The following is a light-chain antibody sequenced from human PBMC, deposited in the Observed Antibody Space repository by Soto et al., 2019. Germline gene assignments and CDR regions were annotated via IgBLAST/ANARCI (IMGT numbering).Light chain of an antibody. Sequence: QSVLTQPASVSGSPGQSITISCTGTSSDVGGYNYVSWYQQHPGKAPKLMIYEVSNRPSGVSNRFSGSRSGNTASLTISGHQAGDEADYYCSSYTTSSTRVFGGGTQVTVL. CDR3: SSYTTSSTRV. V-gene: IGLV2-14*01. CDR2: EVS. CDR1: SSDVGGYNY. J-gene: IGLJ3*02.